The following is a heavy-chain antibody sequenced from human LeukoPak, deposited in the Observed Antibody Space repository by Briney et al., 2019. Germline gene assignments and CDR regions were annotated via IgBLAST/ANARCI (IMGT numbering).Heavy chain of an antibody. CDR3: AGRGYSYAGGTTYYYYYMDV. J-gene: IGHJ6*03. CDR1: GDSITSSDYY. Sequence: SETLSLTCTVSGDSITSSDYYWSWIRQPPGKGLEWIGYIYYSGSTNYNPSLKSRVTISVDTSKNQFSLKLSSVTAADTAVYYCAGRGYSYAGGTTYYYYYMDVWGKGTTVTISS. D-gene: IGHD5-18*01. V-gene: IGHV4-61*08. CDR2: IYYSGST.